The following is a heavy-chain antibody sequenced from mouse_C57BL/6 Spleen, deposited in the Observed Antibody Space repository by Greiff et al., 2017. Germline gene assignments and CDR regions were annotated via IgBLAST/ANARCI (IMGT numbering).Heavy chain of an antibody. V-gene: IGHV1-52*01. D-gene: IGHD1-1*01. CDR1: GYTFTSYW. Sequence: QVQLQQPGAELVRPGSSVKLSCKASGYTFTSYWMHWVKQRPIQGLEWIGNIDPSDSETHYNQKFKDKATLTVDKSSSTAYMQLSSLTSEDPAVYYCAREAPDYYGSSYGDFDVWGTGTTVTVSS. CDR2: IDPSDSET. J-gene: IGHJ1*03. CDR3: AREAPDYYGSSYGDFDV.